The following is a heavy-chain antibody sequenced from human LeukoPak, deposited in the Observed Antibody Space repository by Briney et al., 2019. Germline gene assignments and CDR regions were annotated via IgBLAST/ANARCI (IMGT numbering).Heavy chain of an antibody. V-gene: IGHV3-48*01. CDR3: ARGSSSSWYVHYFDY. CDR2: ISTSSSTI. CDR1: GFTFSSYS. J-gene: IGHJ4*02. D-gene: IGHD6-13*01. Sequence: GGSLRRSCAASGFTFSSYSMNWVRQAPGKGLEWVSYISTSSSTIYYADSVKGRFTISRDNAKNSLYLQMNSLRAEDTAVYYCARGSSSSWYVHYFDYWGQGTLVTASS.